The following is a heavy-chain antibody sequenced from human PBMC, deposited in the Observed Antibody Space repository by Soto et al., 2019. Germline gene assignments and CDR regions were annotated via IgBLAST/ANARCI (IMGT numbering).Heavy chain of an antibody. CDR3: AKIAGGGSSRSATAAFDI. V-gene: IGHV3-23*01. CDR1: GFTFSTYA. J-gene: IGHJ3*02. D-gene: IGHD2-15*01. CDR2: VSASGGST. Sequence: GGSLRLSCAASGFTFSTYAMSWVRQAPGKGLEWVSAVSASGGSTYYADSVKGRFTISRDSSENTLFLQMNSLRAEDTAVYYCAKIAGGGSSRSATAAFDIWGQGTVVTVSS.